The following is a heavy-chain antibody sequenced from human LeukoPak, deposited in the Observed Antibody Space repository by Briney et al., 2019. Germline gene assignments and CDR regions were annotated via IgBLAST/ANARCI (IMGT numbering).Heavy chain of an antibody. Sequence: ASVKVSCKASGYTFDDEYIHWVRQAPGLGLEWMGWINPKNGDTNYAQKFQGRVTMTRDTPISTAYMELRRLKSDDSAVYYCARRVQKLVATSWFDPWGQGTLVTVSS. CDR3: ARRVQKLVATSWFDP. CDR1: GYTFDDEY. D-gene: IGHD5-12*01. J-gene: IGHJ5*02. CDR2: INPKNGDT. V-gene: IGHV1-2*02.